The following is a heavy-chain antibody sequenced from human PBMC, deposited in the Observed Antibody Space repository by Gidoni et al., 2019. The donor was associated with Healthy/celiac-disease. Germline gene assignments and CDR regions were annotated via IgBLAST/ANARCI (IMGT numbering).Heavy chain of an antibody. Sequence: EVQLLESGGGVVQPGGSLRLSCAASGFTFSSYAMSWVRQAPGKGLECVSAISGSGGSTYYADSVKGRFTISRDNSKNTLYLQMNSLRAEDTAVYYCAKETVDGDDAFDIWGQGTMVTVSS. V-gene: IGHV3-23*01. CDR3: AKETVDGDDAFDI. J-gene: IGHJ3*02. CDR2: ISGSGGST. CDR1: GFTFSSYA. D-gene: IGHD3-10*01.